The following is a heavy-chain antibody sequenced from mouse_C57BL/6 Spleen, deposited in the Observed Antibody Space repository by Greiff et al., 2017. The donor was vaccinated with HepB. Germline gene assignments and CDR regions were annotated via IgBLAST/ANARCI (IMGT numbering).Heavy chain of an antibody. CDR2: IHPNSGST. CDR3: ALTTVGRGAMDY. D-gene: IGHD1-1*01. J-gene: IGHJ4*01. Sequence: VQLQQPGAELVKPGASVKLSCKASGYTFTSYWMPWVRQRPGQGLEWIGMIHPNSGSTNYNEKFKSKATLTVDKSSSTAYMQLSSLTSEDSAVYYCALTTVGRGAMDYWGQGTSVTVSS. V-gene: IGHV1-64*01. CDR1: GYTFTSYW.